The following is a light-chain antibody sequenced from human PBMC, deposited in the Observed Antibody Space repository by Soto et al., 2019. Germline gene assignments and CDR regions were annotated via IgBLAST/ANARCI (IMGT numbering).Light chain of an antibody. CDR2: EVN. Sequence: QSVLTQPASVSGSPRQSITISCTGASSDVGGYTYVSWYQQHPGKAPKLMIYEVNNRPSGVSNRFSGSKSGNMASLTISGLQAEDEADYYCSSYTSSSTLYVFGTGTKLTVL. CDR1: SSDVGGYTY. V-gene: IGLV2-14*01. J-gene: IGLJ1*01. CDR3: SSYTSSSTLYV.